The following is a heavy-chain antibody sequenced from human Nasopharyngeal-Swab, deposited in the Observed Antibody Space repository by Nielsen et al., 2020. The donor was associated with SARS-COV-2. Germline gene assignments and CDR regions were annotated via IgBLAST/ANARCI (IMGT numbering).Heavy chain of an antibody. D-gene: IGHD6-13*01. CDR1: GFTFSSYA. CDR2: ISYDGSNK. J-gene: IGHJ6*02. CDR3: AKGHSSSWPDYYYYGMDV. V-gene: IGHV3-30*04. Sequence: GESLKISCAASGFTFSSYAMHWVRQAPGKGLEWVAVISYDGSNKYYADSVKGRFTISRDNSKNTLYLQMNSLRAEDTAVYYCAKGHSSSWPDYYYYGMDVWGQGTTVTVSS.